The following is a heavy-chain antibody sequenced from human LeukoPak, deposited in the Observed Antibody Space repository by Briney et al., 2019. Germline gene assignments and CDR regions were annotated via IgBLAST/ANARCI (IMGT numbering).Heavy chain of an antibody. J-gene: IGHJ5*02. CDR3: ARHSRTVGSVGIDP. CDR2: IYYTGST. D-gene: IGHD4-23*01. V-gene: IGHV4-39*01. CDR1: GGSISSSGYY. Sequence: PSETLSLTCTVSGGSISSSGYYWGWIRQPRGKGLEWIGNIYYTGSTYYNPSLKSRITISVDTSKNQFSLKLSSVTAADTAVYYCARHSRTVGSVGIDPWGQGTLVTVSS.